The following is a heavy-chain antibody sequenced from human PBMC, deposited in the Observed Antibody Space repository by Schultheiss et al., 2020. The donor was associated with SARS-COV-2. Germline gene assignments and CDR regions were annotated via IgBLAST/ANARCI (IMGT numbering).Heavy chain of an antibody. V-gene: IGHV5-51*01. Sequence: ESLKISCQGSGYTFTSYWIGWVRQMPGKGLEWMGVIHPYDSDTRYSPSFQGQVTISADKSISTAYPQWSSLKASDTAMYYCARYLEQLVLFDYWGQGTLVTVSS. CDR2: IHPYDSDT. CDR3: ARYLEQLVLFDY. CDR1: GYTFTSYW. D-gene: IGHD6-6*01. J-gene: IGHJ4*02.